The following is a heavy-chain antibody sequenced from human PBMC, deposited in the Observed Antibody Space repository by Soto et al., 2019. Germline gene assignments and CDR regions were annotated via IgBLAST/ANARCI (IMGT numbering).Heavy chain of an antibody. CDR2: INPNGGST. Sequence: QVQLVQSGAEVKNPGASVKLSCKASGYTFTNYYIHWVRQAPGQGLEWMAIINPNGGSTNYAQEFQGRVTLARDTFTNTVYMELSSLRSEDTAIYYCARDLTSGDYWGQGTLVTVSS. V-gene: IGHV1-46*01. D-gene: IGHD7-27*01. CDR3: ARDLTSGDY. CDR1: GYTFTNYY. J-gene: IGHJ4*02.